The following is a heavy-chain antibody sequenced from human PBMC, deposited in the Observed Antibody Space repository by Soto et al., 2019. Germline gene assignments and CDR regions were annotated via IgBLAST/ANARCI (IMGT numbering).Heavy chain of an antibody. CDR1: GSTFSSYW. CDR3: ARGAGPYCSGGSCYRNRGFDY. Sequence: EVQLVESGGGLVQPGGSLRLSCAASGSTFSSYWMHWVRQAPGKGLVWVSRINSDGSSTSYADSVKGRFTISRDNAKNTLYLQMNSLRAEDTAVYYCARGAGPYCSGGSCYRNRGFDYWGQGTLVTVSS. V-gene: IGHV3-74*01. J-gene: IGHJ4*02. D-gene: IGHD2-15*01. CDR2: INSDGSST.